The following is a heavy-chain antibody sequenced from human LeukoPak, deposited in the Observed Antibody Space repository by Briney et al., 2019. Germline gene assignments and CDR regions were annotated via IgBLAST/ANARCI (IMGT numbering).Heavy chain of an antibody. CDR3: ATNSGGNCYSHLDY. D-gene: IGHD2-15*01. V-gene: IGHV3-23*01. CDR2: ISGSGGST. Sequence: GGSLGLSCAGSGFTFSNYGMTWVRQAPGKGLEWVSGISGSGGSTYYADSVKGRFTISRDNSKNTVYLQMNSLRAEDTAVYYCATNSGGNCYSHLDYWGQGTLVTVYS. J-gene: IGHJ4*02. CDR1: GFTFSNYG.